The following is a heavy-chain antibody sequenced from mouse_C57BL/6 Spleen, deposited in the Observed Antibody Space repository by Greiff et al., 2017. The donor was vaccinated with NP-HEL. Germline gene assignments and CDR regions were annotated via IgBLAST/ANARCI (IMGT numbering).Heavy chain of an antibody. Sequence: QVQLQQPGAELVMPGASVKLSCKASGYTFTSYWMHWVKQRPGQGLEWIGEIDPSDSYTNYNQKFKGKSTLTVDKSSSTAYMQLSSLTSEDAAVYYCARSSGSSPYYFDYWGQGTTLTVSS. V-gene: IGHV1-69*01. CDR2: IDPSDSYT. J-gene: IGHJ2*01. D-gene: IGHD1-1*01. CDR3: ARSSGSSPYYFDY. CDR1: GYTFTSYW.